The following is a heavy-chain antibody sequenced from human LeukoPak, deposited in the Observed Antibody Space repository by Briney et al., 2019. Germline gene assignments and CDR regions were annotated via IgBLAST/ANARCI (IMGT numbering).Heavy chain of an antibody. CDR3: ARVLEGTLFDP. CDR2: INHSGST. J-gene: IGHJ5*02. Sequence: SETLSLTCAVYGGSFSGYYWSWIRQPPGKGLDWIGEINHSGSTNYNPSLKSRVTISVDTSKNQFSLKLSSVTAADTAVYYCARVLEGTLFDPWGQGTLVTVSS. V-gene: IGHV4-34*01. CDR1: GGSFSGYY. D-gene: IGHD3-3*01.